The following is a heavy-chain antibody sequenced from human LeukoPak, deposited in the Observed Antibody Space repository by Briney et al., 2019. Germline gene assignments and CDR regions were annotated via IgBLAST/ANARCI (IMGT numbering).Heavy chain of an antibody. D-gene: IGHD3-10*01. J-gene: IGHJ4*02. V-gene: IGHV4-34*01. CDR1: GGSLSGYY. CDR2: INHSGST. CDR3: AARKLWFGELLWSY. Sequence: PSETLSLTCAVYGGSLSGYYWSWIRQPPGKGLEWIGEINHSGSTNYNPSLKSRVTISVDTSKNQFSLKLSSVTAADTAVYYCAARKLWFGELLWSYWGQGTLVTVSS.